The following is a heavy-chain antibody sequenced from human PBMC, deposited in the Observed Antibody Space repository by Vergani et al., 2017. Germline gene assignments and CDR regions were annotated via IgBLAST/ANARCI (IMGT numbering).Heavy chain of an antibody. Sequence: QVQLVQSGAEVKKPGASVKVSCKASGYTFTSYYMHWVRQAPGQGLEWMGIINPSGGSTSYAQKFQGRVTMTRDTATSTVYMELSSLRSEDSAVSYCANALYTSGGDYWGQGTLVTVSS. CDR1: GYTFTSYY. CDR3: ANALYTSGGDY. V-gene: IGHV1-46*03. CDR2: INPSGGST. J-gene: IGHJ4*02. D-gene: IGHD3-16*01.